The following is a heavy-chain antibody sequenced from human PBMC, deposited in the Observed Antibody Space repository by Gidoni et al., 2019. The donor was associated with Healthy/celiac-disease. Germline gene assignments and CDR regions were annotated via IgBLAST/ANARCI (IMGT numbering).Heavy chain of an antibody. V-gene: IGHV3-48*03. Sequence: EVQLVESGGGLVQPGGSLRISCAASGFTFSSYEMNWVRQAPGKGLEWVSYISSSGSTIYYADSVKGRFTISRDNAKNSLYLQMNSLRAEDTAVYYCARERYSSGWTDYWGQGTLVTVSS. CDR1: GFTFSSYE. J-gene: IGHJ4*02. D-gene: IGHD6-19*01. CDR3: ARERYSSGWTDY. CDR2: ISSSGSTI.